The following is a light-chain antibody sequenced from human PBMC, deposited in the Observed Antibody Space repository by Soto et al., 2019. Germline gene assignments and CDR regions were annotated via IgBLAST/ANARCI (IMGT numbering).Light chain of an antibody. Sequence: DIVMTQSPDSLAVSLGERATFHCTSSQSILDRSKNKYYLAWYQQKSGQPPKLLIYWASLREPGVPDRFTGSGSGTDFTLTISSLQAEDVAVYYCQQYFTSPCTFGQGTKVEI. V-gene: IGKV4-1*01. CDR1: QSILDRSKNKYY. CDR3: QQYFTSPCT. J-gene: IGKJ1*01. CDR2: WAS.